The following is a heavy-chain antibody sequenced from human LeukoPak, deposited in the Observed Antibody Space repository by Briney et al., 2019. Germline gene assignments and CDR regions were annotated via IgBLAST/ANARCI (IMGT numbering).Heavy chain of an antibody. J-gene: IGHJ4*03. CDR2: IEWDDDK. CDR3: ARMATGGYAYDY. Sequence: DSGPALVQPTQILTLPRSFSGFSVSTSGMRVSWIRQLTGTSLEWLARIEWDDDKYTSTSLKTRLTISKDTSKNQVVLTMTNMDPVDTATYYCARMATGGYAYDYCGHRTPVTVSS. D-gene: IGHD5-12*01. V-gene: IGHV2-70*04. CDR1: GFSVSTSGMR.